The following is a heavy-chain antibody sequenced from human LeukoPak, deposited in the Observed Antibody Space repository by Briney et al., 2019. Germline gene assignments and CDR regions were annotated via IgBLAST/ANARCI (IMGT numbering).Heavy chain of an antibody. Sequence: SQTLSLTCAISGDSVSSNSVAWNWIRQSPSRGLEWLGRTYYRSKWYNDYAVSVQGRITINPDTSKNQFSLQLNSVTPEDTAVYYCGRVAVAGTVGGNYYYYMDVWGKGTTVTVSS. CDR3: GRVAVAGTVGGNYYYYMDV. CDR1: GDSVSSNSVA. CDR2: TYYRSKWYN. J-gene: IGHJ6*03. V-gene: IGHV6-1*01. D-gene: IGHD6-19*01.